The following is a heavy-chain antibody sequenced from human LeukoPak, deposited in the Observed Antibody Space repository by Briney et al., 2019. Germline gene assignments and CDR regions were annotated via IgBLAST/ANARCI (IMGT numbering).Heavy chain of an antibody. V-gene: IGHV4-34*01. CDR3: ASSGSPSYYFDY. CDR2: ISHSGST. Sequence: ETLSLTCAVYGGSFSGYYWSWIRQPPGKGLEWIGEISHSGSTNYNPSLKSRVTISVDTSKNQFSLKLSSVTAADTAVYYCASSGSPSYYFDYWGQGTLVTVSS. D-gene: IGHD3-22*01. J-gene: IGHJ4*02. CDR1: GGSFSGYY.